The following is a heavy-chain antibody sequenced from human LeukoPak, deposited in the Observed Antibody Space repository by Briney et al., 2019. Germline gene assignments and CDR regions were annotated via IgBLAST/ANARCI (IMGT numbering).Heavy chain of an antibody. D-gene: IGHD1-1*01. V-gene: IGHV4-34*01. CDR2: INHSGST. J-gene: IGHJ4*02. CDR1: GGPFSGYY. CDR3: ARGPRRTGAPDY. Sequence: PSETLSLTCAVYGGPFSGYYWSWIRQPPGKGLEWIGEINHSGSTNYNPSLKSRVTISVDTSKNQFSLKLSSVTAADTAVYYCARGPRRTGAPDYWGQGTLVTVSS.